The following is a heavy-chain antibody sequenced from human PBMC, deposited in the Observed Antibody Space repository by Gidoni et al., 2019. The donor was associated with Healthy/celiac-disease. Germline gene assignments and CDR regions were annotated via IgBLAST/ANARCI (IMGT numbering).Heavy chain of an antibody. J-gene: IGHJ4*02. CDR1: RYSFTRYW. CDR3: ARLVMTTVTISWGDY. V-gene: IGHV5-51*01. Sequence: ELQLVQSGAAVTKPGESLQISCPGSRYSFTRYWIGWVRQMPGKGLEWMGIIYPGDSDTRYSPSFQGQVTISADKSISTAYLQWSSLKASDTAMYYCARLVMTTVTISWGDYWGQGTLVTVSS. CDR2: IYPGDSDT. D-gene: IGHD4-17*01.